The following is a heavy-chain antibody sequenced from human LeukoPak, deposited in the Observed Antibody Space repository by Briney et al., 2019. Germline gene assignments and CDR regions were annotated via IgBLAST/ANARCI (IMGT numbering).Heavy chain of an antibody. V-gene: IGHV3-7*01. D-gene: IGHD3-22*01. CDR1: EFTFFTYW. Sequence: PGGSLRLSCAASEFTFFTYWMTWVRQAPGKGLEWVANIKQDGSEKYYVDSVKGRFTISRDNAKNSLYLQMNSLRAEDTAVYYCARDQLYYYDSSGYSGVDYWGQGTLVTVSS. J-gene: IGHJ4*02. CDR2: IKQDGSEK. CDR3: ARDQLYYYDSSGYSGVDY.